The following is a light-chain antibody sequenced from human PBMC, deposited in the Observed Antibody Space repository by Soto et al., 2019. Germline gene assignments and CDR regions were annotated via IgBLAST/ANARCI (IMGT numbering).Light chain of an antibody. CDR3: QQRSNWPPLT. V-gene: IGKV3-11*01. J-gene: IGKJ4*01. Sequence: EIVLTQSPASLTLSVRERATLSCRASQSVTRYLAWYQKKPGQAPRLLIYDASNRAAGIPARFSGSGSGTDFTLTISSLEPEDFAVYYCQQRSNWPPLTFGGGTKVEI. CDR2: DAS. CDR1: QSVTRY.